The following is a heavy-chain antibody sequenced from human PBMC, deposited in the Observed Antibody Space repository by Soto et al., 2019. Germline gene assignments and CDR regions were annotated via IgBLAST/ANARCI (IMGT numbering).Heavy chain of an antibody. J-gene: IGHJ4*02. D-gene: IGHD4-17*01. CDR2: INPNSGDT. CDR1: GYTFTGFF. V-gene: IGHV1-2*04. CDR3: SSGGSTVTREFDF. Sequence: QVQLVQSGAEVKKPGASVKVSCKASGYTFTGFFMHWVRHAPGQGLEWMGWINPNSGDTEYAQNFQGWVTMTRDTSISTAYMELSRLRYDDTAVYYCSSGGSTVTREFDFWGQGTLVSVS.